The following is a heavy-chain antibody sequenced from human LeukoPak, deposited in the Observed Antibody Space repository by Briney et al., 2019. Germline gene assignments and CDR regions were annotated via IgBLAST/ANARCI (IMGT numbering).Heavy chain of an antibody. CDR2: ISSSSSTI. CDR3: ARGRSGGYFDY. CDR1: GFTFSSYS. V-gene: IGHV3-48*01. J-gene: IGHJ4*02. D-gene: IGHD2-15*01. Sequence: GGSLRLSRAASGFTFSSYSMNWVRQAPGKGLEWVSYISSSSSTIYYADSVKGRFTISRDNAKNSLYLQMNSLRAEDTAVYYCARGRSGGYFDYWGQGTLVTVSS.